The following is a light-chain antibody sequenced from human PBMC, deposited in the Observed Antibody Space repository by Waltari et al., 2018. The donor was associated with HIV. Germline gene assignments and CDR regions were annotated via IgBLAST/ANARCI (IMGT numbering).Light chain of an antibody. CDR1: QSISNK. V-gene: IGKV3-11*01. Sequence: EIVLTQSPATLSLSPGERATLSCRASQSISNKLAWYQQKPGQAPRLLIYDASNRATGIPARFSGSGSGTDFTLTISSLEPEDFAVYYCQHRSNWPPITFGGGTRVEIK. CDR3: QHRSNWPPIT. CDR2: DAS. J-gene: IGKJ4*01.